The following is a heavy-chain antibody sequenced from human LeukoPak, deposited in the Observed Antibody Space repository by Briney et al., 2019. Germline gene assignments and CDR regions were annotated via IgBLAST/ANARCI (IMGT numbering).Heavy chain of an antibody. Sequence: PGGSLRLSCAASGFTFSDCYMSWIRQAPGKGLEWVSYISSSGNTIYYADSVKGRFTISRDNAKNSLYLQMNSLRAEDTAVYYCARDFRAAFDPWGQGTLVTVSS. J-gene: IGHJ5*02. CDR1: GFTFSDCY. CDR2: ISSSGNTI. D-gene: IGHD3-10*01. CDR3: ARDFRAAFDP. V-gene: IGHV3-11*01.